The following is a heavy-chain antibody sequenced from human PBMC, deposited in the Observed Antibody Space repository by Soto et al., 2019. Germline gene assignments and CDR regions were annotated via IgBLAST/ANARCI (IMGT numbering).Heavy chain of an antibody. J-gene: IGHJ3*02. CDR2: ISAYNGNT. CDR3: ARDRVTMIVVAPEEAFDI. CDR1: GYTFTSYG. D-gene: IGHD3-22*01. V-gene: IGHV1-18*01. Sequence: ASVKVSCKASGYTFTSYGISWVRQAPGQGLEWMGWISAYNGNTNYAQKLQGRGTMTTDTSTSTAYMELRSLRSDDTAVYYCARDRVTMIVVAPEEAFDIWGQGTMVTVSS.